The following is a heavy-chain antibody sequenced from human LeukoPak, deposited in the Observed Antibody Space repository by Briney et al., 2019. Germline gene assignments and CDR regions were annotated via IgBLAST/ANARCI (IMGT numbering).Heavy chain of an antibody. Sequence: ASVKVSCKASGGTFSSYAISWVRQAPGQGLEWMGGIIPIFGTANYAQKFQGRVTITADESTSTAYMELSSLRSDDTAVYYCAREYSWYYFDYWGQGTLVTVSS. V-gene: IGHV1-69*13. CDR1: GGTFSSYA. CDR3: AREYSWYYFDY. D-gene: IGHD6-13*01. CDR2: IIPIFGTA. J-gene: IGHJ4*02.